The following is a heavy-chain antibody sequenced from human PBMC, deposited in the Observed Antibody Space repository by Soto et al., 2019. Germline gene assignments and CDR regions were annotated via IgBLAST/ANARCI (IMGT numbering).Heavy chain of an antibody. CDR2: IYYSGST. D-gene: IGHD3-22*01. J-gene: IGHJ4*02. CDR3: ARLSYYDSSGYYLDY. V-gene: IGHV4-39*01. CDR1: GGSISSSSYY. Sequence: PSETLSLTXTVSGGSISSSSYYWGWIRQPPGKGLEWIGSIYYSGSTYYNPSLKSRVTISVDTSKNQFSLKLSSVTAADTAVYYCARLSYYDSSGYYLDYWGQGTLVTVSS.